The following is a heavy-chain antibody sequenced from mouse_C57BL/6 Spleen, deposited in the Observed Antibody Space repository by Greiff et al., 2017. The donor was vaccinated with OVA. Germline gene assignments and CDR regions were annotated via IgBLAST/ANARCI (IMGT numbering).Heavy chain of an antibody. Sequence: VQLQQSGAELVRPGASVKLSCTASGFNIKDDYMHWVKQRPEQGLEWIGWIDPENGDTEYASKFQGKATITADTSSNTAYLQLSSLTSEDTAVYYCTTYRGCAYWGQGTLVTVSA. CDR2: IDPENGDT. V-gene: IGHV14-4*01. D-gene: IGHD2-14*01. CDR1: GFNIKDDY. J-gene: IGHJ3*01. CDR3: TTYRGCAY.